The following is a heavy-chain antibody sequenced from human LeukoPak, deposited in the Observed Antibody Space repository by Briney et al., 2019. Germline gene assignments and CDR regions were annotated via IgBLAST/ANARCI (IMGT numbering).Heavy chain of an antibody. CDR3: ARDFFHGHCGGLSCFLLDY. CDR2: ISAYNGNT. V-gene: IGHV1-18*01. D-gene: IGHD2-15*01. J-gene: IGHJ4*02. Sequence: ASVKVSCXASGYTFTSYGISWVRQALGQGLEWMAWISAYNGNTNYAQKLQGRVTMTTDTSTSTAYMELRSLRSDDTAVYYCARDFFHGHCGGLSCFLLDYWGQGSLVTVSS. CDR1: GYTFTSYG.